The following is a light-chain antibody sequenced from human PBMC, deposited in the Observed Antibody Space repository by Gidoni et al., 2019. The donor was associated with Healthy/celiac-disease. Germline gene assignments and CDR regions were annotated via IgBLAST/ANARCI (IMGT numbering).Light chain of an antibody. CDR1: QSLVYSEGNTY. CDR2: KVS. CDR3: MQGTHWPPFT. J-gene: IGKJ3*01. V-gene: IGKV2-30*01. Sequence: DVVLTQSQLSLPVTSGQPASISCRSSQSLVYSEGNTYLNWLQQKQGQSPRRLIYKVSNRDSGVPDRVSGSGSGTDVTLQISRVEAEDVGVYYCMQGTHWPPFTFGPXAKVDIK.